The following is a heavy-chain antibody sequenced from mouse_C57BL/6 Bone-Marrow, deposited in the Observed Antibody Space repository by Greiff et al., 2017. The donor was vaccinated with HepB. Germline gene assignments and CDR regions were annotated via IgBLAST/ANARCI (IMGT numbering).Heavy chain of an antibody. Sequence: QVQLQQPGAELVRPGSSVKLSCKASGYTFTSYWMHWVKQSPIQGLEWIGNIDPSDSETHYNQKFKDKATLTVDKSSSTAYMQLSSLTSEDSAVYYCARRRDPLLPLFDYWGQGTTLTVSS. J-gene: IGHJ2*01. CDR2: IDPSDSET. CDR1: GYTFTSYW. CDR3: ARRRDPLLPLFDY. V-gene: IGHV1-52*01. D-gene: IGHD2-12*01.